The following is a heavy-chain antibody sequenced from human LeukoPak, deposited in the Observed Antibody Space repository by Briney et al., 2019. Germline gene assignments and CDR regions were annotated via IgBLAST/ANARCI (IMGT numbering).Heavy chain of an antibody. CDR1: GFTFSSYG. Sequence: GRSLRLSCAASGFTFSSYGMHWVRQAPGKGLEWVAVISYDGSNRYYADSVKGRFTISRDNSKNTLYLQMNSLRAEDTAVYYCARTFLGLERRGYFDYWGQGTLVTVSS. CDR3: ARTFLGLERRGYFDY. D-gene: IGHD1-1*01. J-gene: IGHJ4*02. CDR2: ISYDGSNR. V-gene: IGHV3-30*03.